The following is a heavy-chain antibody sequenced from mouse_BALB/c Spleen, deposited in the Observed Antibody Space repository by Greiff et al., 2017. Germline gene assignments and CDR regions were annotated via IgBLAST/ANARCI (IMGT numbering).Heavy chain of an antibody. CDR3: ARAGSSPFDY. CDR2: ISTYYGDA. J-gene: IGHJ2*01. CDR1: GYTFTDYA. D-gene: IGHD1-1*01. Sequence: VQLQQSGAELVRPGVSVKISCKGSGYTFTDYAMHWVKQSHAKSLEWIGVISTYYGDASYNQKFKGKATMTVDKSSSTAYMELARLTSEDSAIYYCARAGSSPFDYWGQGTTLTVSS. V-gene: IGHV1S137*01.